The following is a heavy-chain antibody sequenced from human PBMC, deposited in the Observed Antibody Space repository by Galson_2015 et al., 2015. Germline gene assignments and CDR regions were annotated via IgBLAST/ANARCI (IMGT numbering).Heavy chain of an antibody. CDR3: ARSIVVDMPFDY. J-gene: IGHJ4*02. Sequence: SVKVSCKASGYTFTSYPMHWVRQAPGQRLEWMGWINAGNGNTKYSQKFQGRVTITRDTSASTAYMELSSLRSEDTAVYYCARSIVVDMPFDYWGQGTLVNVSS. V-gene: IGHV1-3*01. CDR2: INAGNGNT. CDR1: GYTFTSYP. D-gene: IGHD3-22*01.